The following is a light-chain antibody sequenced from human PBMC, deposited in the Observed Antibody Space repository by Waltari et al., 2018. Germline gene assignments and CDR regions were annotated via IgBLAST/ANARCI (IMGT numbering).Light chain of an antibody. CDR1: QRITPY. V-gene: IGKV1-39*01. J-gene: IGKJ3*01. CDR3: QQSFRFPFT. CDR2: TAS. Sequence: DIQMTQSPSSLSASVGDTVIMTCRASQRITPYLTWYQQKPGKAPTLLIFTASTLQSGVPSRVSGSGSETDFNLTISGLQPEDFATYYCQQSFRFPFTFGPGTKVDMK.